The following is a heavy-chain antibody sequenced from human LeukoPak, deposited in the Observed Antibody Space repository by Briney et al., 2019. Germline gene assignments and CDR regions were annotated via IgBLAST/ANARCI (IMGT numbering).Heavy chain of an antibody. CDR1: GGSSSGYY. CDR3: ARGGYDYVWGGYRPFDY. J-gene: IGHJ4*02. Sequence: PSETLSLTCAVYGGSSSGYYWSWIRQPPATGLEWIGEINHSGSTNYNPSLKSRVTISVDTSKNQFSLKLSSVTAADTAVYYCARGGYDYVWGGYRPFDYWGQGTLVTVSS. D-gene: IGHD3-16*02. CDR2: INHSGST. V-gene: IGHV4-34*01.